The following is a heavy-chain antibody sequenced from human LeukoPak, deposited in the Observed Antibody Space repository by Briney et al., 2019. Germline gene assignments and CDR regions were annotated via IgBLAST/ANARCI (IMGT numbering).Heavy chain of an antibody. CDR2: IYHSGST. Sequence: SETLSLTCAVYGGSFSGYYWSWIRHPPGKGLEWIGYIYHSGSTYYNPSLKSRVTISVDRSKNQFSLKLSSVTAADTAVYYCARTQTGDAFDIWGQGTMVTVSS. J-gene: IGHJ3*02. CDR1: GGSFSGYY. V-gene: IGHV4-34*01. CDR3: ARTQTGDAFDI.